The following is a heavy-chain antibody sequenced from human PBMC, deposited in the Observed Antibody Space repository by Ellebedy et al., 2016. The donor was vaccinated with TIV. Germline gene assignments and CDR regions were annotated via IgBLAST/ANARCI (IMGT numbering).Heavy chain of an antibody. CDR3: VRRNGDYEGGGMDV. J-gene: IGHJ6*02. CDR2: IYPGDSDT. CDR1: GYSFTSYW. V-gene: IGHV5-51*01. D-gene: IGHD4-17*01. Sequence: KVSXXGSGYSFTSYWIGWVRQLPGKGLEWMGIIYPGDSDTRYSPSFQGQVTISADKSISTAYLQWSSLKASDTAMYYCVRRNGDYEGGGMDVWGQGTTVTVSS.